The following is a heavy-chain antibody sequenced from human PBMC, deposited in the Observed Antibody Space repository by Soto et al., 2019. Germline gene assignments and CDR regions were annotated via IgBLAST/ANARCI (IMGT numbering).Heavy chain of an antibody. V-gene: IGHV3-33*01. CDR2: IWYDGNTK. J-gene: IGHJ6*02. CDR1: GFTFSKYG. D-gene: IGHD2-8*01. Sequence: VGSLRLSCVASGFTFSKYGMHWVRQAPGQGLEWVALIWYDGNTKYYADSVKGRFTISRDNSGNTVYLQMNSLRAGDTAVYFCAREGGVSTIYGSDVWGQGPTVTVSS. CDR3: AREGGVSTIYGSDV.